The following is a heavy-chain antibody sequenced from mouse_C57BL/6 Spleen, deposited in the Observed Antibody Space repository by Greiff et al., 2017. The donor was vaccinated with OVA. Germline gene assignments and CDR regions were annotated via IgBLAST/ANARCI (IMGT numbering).Heavy chain of an antibody. J-gene: IGHJ1*03. Sequence: QVQLQQSGAELMKPGASVKLSCKATGYTFTGYWIEWVKQRPGHGLEWIGAILPGSGSTNYNEKFKGKATFTADTSSNTAYMQLSSLTTEDSAIYYCARAPDYYGSSYWYFDVWGTGTTVTVSS. CDR1: GYTFTGYW. D-gene: IGHD1-1*01. CDR3: ARAPDYYGSSYWYFDV. CDR2: ILPGSGST. V-gene: IGHV1-9*01.